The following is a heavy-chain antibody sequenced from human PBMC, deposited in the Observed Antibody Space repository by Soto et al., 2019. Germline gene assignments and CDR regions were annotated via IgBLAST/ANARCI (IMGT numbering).Heavy chain of an antibody. CDR2: INHSGST. V-gene: IGHV4-34*01. Sequence: PSETLSLTSALYGGSFSGYYRSWIRQPPGKGLEWIGEINHSGSTNYNPSLKSRGTISVDTSKNQFSLKLSSVSAADTAVYYCARGFTMVRGVIITRFDYWGQGTLVT. CDR3: ARGFTMVRGVIITRFDY. J-gene: IGHJ4*02. CDR1: GGSFSGYY. D-gene: IGHD3-10*01.